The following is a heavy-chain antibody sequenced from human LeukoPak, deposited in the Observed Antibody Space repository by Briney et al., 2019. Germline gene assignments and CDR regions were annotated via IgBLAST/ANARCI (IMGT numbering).Heavy chain of an antibody. V-gene: IGHV3-7*03. CDR1: GFTFSSYW. CDR2: IRQGGSEK. D-gene: IGHD6-19*01. CDR3: ARDGGYSSGWYFV. Sequence: GGSLRLSCAASGFTFSSYWMTWVRQAPGKGLGWVANIRQGGSEKNYVDSVKGRFTISRDNAKNSLYLQMNSLRAEDTAVYYCARDGGYSSGWYFVWGQGTLVTVSS. J-gene: IGHJ4*02.